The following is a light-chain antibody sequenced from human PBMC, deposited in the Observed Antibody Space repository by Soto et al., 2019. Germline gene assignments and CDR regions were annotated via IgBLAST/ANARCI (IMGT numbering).Light chain of an antibody. CDR1: QDISNY. V-gene: IGKV1-33*01. Sequence: EIEMTQSPSSLSASVGDRVIITCQASQDISNYLNWYQEKPGRVPKLLIYDTSNLQTGVPSRFSGSGSGTDFTFTITNLQPEDIATYYCQQHNTVPLTFGGGTKVEIK. CDR3: QQHNTVPLT. J-gene: IGKJ4*01. CDR2: DTS.